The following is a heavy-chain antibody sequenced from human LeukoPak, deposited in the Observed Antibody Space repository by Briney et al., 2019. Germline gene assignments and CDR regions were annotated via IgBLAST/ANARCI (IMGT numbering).Heavy chain of an antibody. CDR2: IYYSGST. V-gene: IGHV4-39*01. CDR1: GGSISSSSYY. D-gene: IGHD1-1*01. CDR3: ARHSFWTGWFDP. Sequence: SETLSLTCTVSGGSISSSSYYWGWIRQPPGKRLEWIGSIYYSGSTYYNPSLKSRVTISVDTSKNQFSLKLSSVTAADTAVYYCARHSFWTGWFDPWGQGTLVTVSS. J-gene: IGHJ5*02.